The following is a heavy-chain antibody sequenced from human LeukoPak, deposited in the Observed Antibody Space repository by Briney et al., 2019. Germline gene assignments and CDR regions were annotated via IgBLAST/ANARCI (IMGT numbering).Heavy chain of an antibody. J-gene: IGHJ4*02. Sequence: GESLKIPCKGSGYRFISYWIGWMGQMPGKGLEWMGIISPGDSDTRYSPSFQGQVTFSADKAIDTAYLQWSSLKASDTAMYYCARSYSGGFFDYWGQGTLVTVSS. D-gene: IGHD5-18*01. V-gene: IGHV5-51*01. CDR3: ARSYSGGFFDY. CDR1: GYRFISYW. CDR2: ISPGDSDT.